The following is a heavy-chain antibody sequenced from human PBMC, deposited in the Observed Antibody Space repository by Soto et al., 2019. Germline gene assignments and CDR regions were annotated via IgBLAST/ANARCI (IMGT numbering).Heavy chain of an antibody. CDR1: GGSFSGYD. V-gene: IGHV4-34*01. CDR3: ARGRRGKRIGYCSGGSCYYYYYGMDV. D-gene: IGHD2-15*01. CDR2: INHSGST. J-gene: IGHJ6*02. Sequence: SATLSITCAGYGGSFSGYDWSWIRQPPGKGLEWIGEINHSGSTNYNPSLKSRVTISVDTSKNQFSLKLSSVTAANTAVYYCARGRRGKRIGYCSGGSCYYYYYGMDVWGQGTTVTVSS.